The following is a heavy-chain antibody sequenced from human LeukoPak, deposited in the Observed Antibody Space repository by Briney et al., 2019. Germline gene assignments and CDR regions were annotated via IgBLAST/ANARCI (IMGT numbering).Heavy chain of an antibody. CDR2: INSDGSWT. D-gene: IGHD2-2*01. Sequence: PGGSLRLSCAASGNYWMHWVRQAPGKGLVWVSHINSDGSWTSYADSVKGRFTISRDNAKNSLYLQMNSLRAEDTAVYYCARVYRTGIREFYGMDVWGQGTTVTVSS. CDR1: GNYW. J-gene: IGHJ6*02. CDR3: ARVYRTGIREFYGMDV. V-gene: IGHV3-74*01.